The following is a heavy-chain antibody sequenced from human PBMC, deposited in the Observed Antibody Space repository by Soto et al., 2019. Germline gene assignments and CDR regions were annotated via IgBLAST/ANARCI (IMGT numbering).Heavy chain of an antibody. CDR1: GFTFSSYS. D-gene: IGHD3-10*01. J-gene: IGHJ4*02. CDR3: AFNSGSGSYYFDY. Sequence: PGGSLRLSCAASGFTFSSYSMNWVRQAPGKGLEWISYISSSSSDIYYADSVKGRFTISRDNSKNTLYLQMNSLRAEDTAVYYCAFNSGSGSYYFDYWGQGTLVTVSS. CDR2: ISSSSSDI. V-gene: IGHV3-48*01.